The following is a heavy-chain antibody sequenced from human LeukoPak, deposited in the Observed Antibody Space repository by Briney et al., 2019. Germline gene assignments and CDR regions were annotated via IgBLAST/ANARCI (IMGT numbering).Heavy chain of an antibody. CDR3: ARESDGYNSLPGDY. J-gene: IGHJ4*02. V-gene: IGHV1-2*02. CDR1: GYTFTGYY. Sequence: ASVKVSCKASGYTFTGYYMHWVRQAPGQGLEWMGWINPNSGGTNYAQKFQGRVTMTRDTSISTAYMELSRLRSDDTAVYYCARESDGYNSLPGDYWGQGTLVTVSS. D-gene: IGHD5-24*01. CDR2: INPNSGGT.